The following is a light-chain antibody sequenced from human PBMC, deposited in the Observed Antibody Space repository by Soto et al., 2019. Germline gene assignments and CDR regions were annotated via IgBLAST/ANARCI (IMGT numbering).Light chain of an antibody. CDR3: QKYNSAPRT. V-gene: IGKV1-27*01. CDR2: AAS. CDR1: QGISNY. Sequence: DIQITQSPSSLSASVGDRVTITCRASQGISNYLAWYQQKPGKVPKLLIYAASTLQSGVPSRFSCSGSGRDLTLNHRSRQPEDVATYYCQKYNSAPRTFGQGTEVQIK. J-gene: IGKJ1*01.